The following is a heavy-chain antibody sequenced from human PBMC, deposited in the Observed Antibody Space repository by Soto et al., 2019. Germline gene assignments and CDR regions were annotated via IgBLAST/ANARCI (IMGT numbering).Heavy chain of an antibody. V-gene: IGHV4-61*01. CDR2: IYYSGST. Sequence: SETLSLTCTVSGGSVSSGSYYWSWIRQPPGKGLEWIGYIYYSGSTNYNPSLKSRVTISVDTSKNQFSLKLSSVTAADTAVYYCAAQTSTIFGVVTPGWFDPWGQGTLVTVSS. J-gene: IGHJ5*02. D-gene: IGHD3-3*01. CDR1: GGSVSSGSYY. CDR3: AAQTSTIFGVVTPGWFDP.